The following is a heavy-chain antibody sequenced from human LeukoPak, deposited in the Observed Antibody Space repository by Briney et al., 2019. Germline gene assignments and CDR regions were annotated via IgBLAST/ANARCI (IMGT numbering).Heavy chain of an antibody. Sequence: SETLSLTCAVYGGSFSGYYWSWIRQPPGKGLEWIGEINHSGSTNYNPSLKSRVTISVDTSKNQFSLKLSSVTVADTAVYYCAGVSRDGYNFYYYCMDVWGKGTTVTVSS. CDR2: INHSGST. V-gene: IGHV4-34*01. D-gene: IGHD5-24*01. J-gene: IGHJ6*03. CDR1: GGSFSGYY. CDR3: AGVSRDGYNFYYYCMDV.